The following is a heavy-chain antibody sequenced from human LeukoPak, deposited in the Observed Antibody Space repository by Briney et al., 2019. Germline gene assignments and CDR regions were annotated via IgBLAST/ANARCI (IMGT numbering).Heavy chain of an antibody. Sequence: ASVKVSCKASGYTFTGYYMHWVRQAPGQGLEWMGWISAYNGNTNYAQKLQGRVTMTTDTSTSTAYMELRSLRSDDTAVYYCARDSHYYGSGSYYNWGQGTLVTVSS. D-gene: IGHD3-10*01. J-gene: IGHJ4*02. CDR2: ISAYNGNT. CDR1: GYTFTGYY. V-gene: IGHV1-18*04. CDR3: ARDSHYYGSGSYYN.